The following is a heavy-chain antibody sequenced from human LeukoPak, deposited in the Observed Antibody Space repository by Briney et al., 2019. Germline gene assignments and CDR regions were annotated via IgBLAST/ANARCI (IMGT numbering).Heavy chain of an antibody. J-gene: IGHJ5*02. CDR3: ARLLVGATGDCWFDP. D-gene: IGHD1-26*01. CDR2: VYYSGST. Sequence: SETLSLTCTVSGGSITTYYWSWIRQPPGKGLEWIGYVYYSGSTNYNPSLRSRVTISIDTSKNQFSLKLTSVTAADTAVYYCARLLVGATGDCWFDPWGQGTLVTVSS. V-gene: IGHV4-59*12. CDR1: GGSITTYY.